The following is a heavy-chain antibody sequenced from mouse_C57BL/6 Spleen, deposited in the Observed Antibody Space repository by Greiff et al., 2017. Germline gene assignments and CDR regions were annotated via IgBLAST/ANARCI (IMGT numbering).Heavy chain of an antibody. D-gene: IGHD1-1*01. CDR3: ARGYYGSSYGYFDV. CDR2: IDPSDSYT. J-gene: IGHJ1*03. Sequence: QVQLQQPGAELVMPGASVKLSCKASGYTFTSYWMHWVKQRPGQGLEWIGAIDPSDSYTNYNQKFKGKSTLTVDKSSSTAYMQLSSLTSEDSAVYYCARGYYGSSYGYFDVWGTGTTVTVSS. V-gene: IGHV1-69*01. CDR1: GYTFTSYW.